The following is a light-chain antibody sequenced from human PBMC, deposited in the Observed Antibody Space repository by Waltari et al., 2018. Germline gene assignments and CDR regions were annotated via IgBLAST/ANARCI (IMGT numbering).Light chain of an antibody. Sequence: TCRARQGIISNLAWYQQKPGKAPKLLISAASTLQSGVPLRFSGSGSGTDFTLTISSLQPEDFATYYCQQLNSYPITFGQGTRLEIK. J-gene: IGKJ5*01. CDR2: AAS. CDR1: QGIISN. CDR3: QQLNSYPIT. V-gene: IGKV1-9*01.